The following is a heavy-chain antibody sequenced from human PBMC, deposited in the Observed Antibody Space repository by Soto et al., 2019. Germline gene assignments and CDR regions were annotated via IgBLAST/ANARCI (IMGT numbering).Heavy chain of an antibody. J-gene: IGHJ4*02. CDR2: ISGSGSST. V-gene: IGHV3-23*01. CDR3: AKGIGPFVTAKGIDY. D-gene: IGHD5-18*01. Sequence: PGGSLRLSCAASGFPVSSYAMTWVRQAPGKGLEWVASISGSGSSTYSADSVKGRFTVSRDNSKNTQYLQMDSLRVEDTAVYFCAKGIGPFVTAKGIDYWGQGTLVTVSS. CDR1: GFPVSSYA.